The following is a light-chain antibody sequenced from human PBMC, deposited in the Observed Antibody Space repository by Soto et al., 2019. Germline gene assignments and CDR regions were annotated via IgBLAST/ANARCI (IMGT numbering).Light chain of an antibody. Sequence: ERVMTQSPATLSVSPGEKATLSCRASQSVSNNLAWYQQKPGQAPRLLMYFASTRATGIPARFSGSGSGTEFSLTISSLQSEDFAVYYCQQYNEWPLTFGGGIKVE. CDR2: FAS. V-gene: IGKV3-15*01. CDR1: QSVSNN. CDR3: QQYNEWPLT. J-gene: IGKJ4*01.